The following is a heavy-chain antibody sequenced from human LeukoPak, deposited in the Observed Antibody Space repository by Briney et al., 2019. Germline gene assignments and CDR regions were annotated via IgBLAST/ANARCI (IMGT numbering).Heavy chain of an antibody. Sequence: HTGGSLRLSCAASGFTFSSYAMSWVRQAPGKGLEWVSAISGSGGSTYYADSVKGRFTISRDNSKNTLHLQMNSLRAEDTAVYYCAKDNGYSSGWGYWGQGTLVTVSS. V-gene: IGHV3-23*01. J-gene: IGHJ4*02. CDR2: ISGSGGST. CDR1: GFTFSSYA. CDR3: AKDNGYSSGWGY. D-gene: IGHD6-19*01.